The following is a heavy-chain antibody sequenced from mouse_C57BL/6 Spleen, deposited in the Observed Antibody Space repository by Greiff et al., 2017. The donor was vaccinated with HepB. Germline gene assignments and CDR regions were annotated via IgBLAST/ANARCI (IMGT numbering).Heavy chain of an antibody. D-gene: IGHD2-13*01. CDR2: IHPNSGST. CDR3: AREGAYSDYGDFDY. Sequence: QVQLKQPGAELVKPGASVKLSCKASGYTFTSYWMHWVKQRPGQGLEWIGMIHPNSGSTNYNEKFKSKATLTVDKSSSTAYMQLSSLTSEDSAVYYCAREGAYSDYGDFDYWGQGTTPTVSS. CDR1: GYTFTSYW. J-gene: IGHJ2*01. V-gene: IGHV1-64*01.